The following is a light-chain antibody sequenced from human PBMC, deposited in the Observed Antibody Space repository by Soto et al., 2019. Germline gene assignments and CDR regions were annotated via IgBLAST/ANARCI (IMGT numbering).Light chain of an antibody. CDR2: EVS. CDR1: SSDVCYYNY. V-gene: IGLV2-14*01. CDR3: SSYTTSSTQV. Sequence: QSVLTQPASVSGSPGQSITISCTGTSSDVCYYNYVSWYQHHPGKVPKLMIYEVSNRPSGVSNRFSGSKSGNTSSLTISGLQAEDEADYYCSSYTTSSTQVFGGGTKLTVL. J-gene: IGLJ3*02.